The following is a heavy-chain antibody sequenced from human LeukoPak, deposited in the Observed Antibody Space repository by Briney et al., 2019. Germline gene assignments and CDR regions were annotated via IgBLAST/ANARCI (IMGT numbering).Heavy chain of an antibody. CDR1: GGSFSDYS. Sequence: PRASVKVSCKASGGSFSDYSTSWVRQAPGQGLEWMGRIIAILDTAHYAQKFQGRFTITADKSTTTVYMELSSLRSDDTAVYYCVRSGYDYDWFDPWGQGTLVTVSS. D-gene: IGHD5-12*01. CDR2: IIAILDTA. CDR3: VRSGYDYDWFDP. V-gene: IGHV1-69*08. J-gene: IGHJ5*02.